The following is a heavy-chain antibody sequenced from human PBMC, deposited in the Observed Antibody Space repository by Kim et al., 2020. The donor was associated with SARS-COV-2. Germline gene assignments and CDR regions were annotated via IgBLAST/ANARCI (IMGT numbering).Heavy chain of an antibody. J-gene: IGHJ4*02. D-gene: IGHD1-26*01. V-gene: IGHV4-39*07. Sequence: SETLSLTCTVSGGSISSSSYYWGWIRQPPGKGLEWIGSIYYSGSTYYNPSLKSRVTISVDTSKNQFSLKLSSVTAADTAVYYCARVSGRRENYFDYWGQGTLVTVSS. CDR1: GGSISSSSYY. CDR3: ARVSGRRENYFDY. CDR2: IYYSGST.